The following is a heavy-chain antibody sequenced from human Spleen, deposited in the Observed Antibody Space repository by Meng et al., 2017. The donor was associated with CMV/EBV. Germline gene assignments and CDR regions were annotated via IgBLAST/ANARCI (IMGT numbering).Heavy chain of an antibody. CDR2: IYPSDSET. V-gene: IGHV5-51*01. CDR1: GYSFSSYW. Sequence: GESLKISCKGSGYSFSSYWIGWVRQMPGKGLEWMGIIYPSDSETRYSPSFQGQVTISADKSISTAYLQWSSLKASDTAMYYCASPSFGYSSGDDAFDIWGQGTMVTVSS. D-gene: IGHD6-19*01. CDR3: ASPSFGYSSGDDAFDI. J-gene: IGHJ3*02.